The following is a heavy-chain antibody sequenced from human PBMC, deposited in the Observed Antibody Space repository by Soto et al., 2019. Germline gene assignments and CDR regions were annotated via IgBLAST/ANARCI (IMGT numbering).Heavy chain of an antibody. J-gene: IGHJ4*02. CDR2: IYYSGST. CDR1: GGSISSSSYY. CDR3: ANTIAGAGNGRFDY. D-gene: IGHD6-19*01. Sequence: SETLSLTCTVSGGSISSSSYYWGWIRQPPGKGLEWIGSIYYSGSTNYNPSLKSRVTMSVDTSKNQVSLKVSSVTAADTAIYYCANTIAGAGNGRFDYWGQGTLVTVSS. V-gene: IGHV4-39*07.